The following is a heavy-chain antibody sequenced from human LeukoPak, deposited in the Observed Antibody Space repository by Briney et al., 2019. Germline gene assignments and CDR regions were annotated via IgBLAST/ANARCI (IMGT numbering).Heavy chain of an antibody. Sequence: SGTPSLTCSVSGDSISSYYWSWIRQPPGKGLEWIGYIFYLGSFNYNPSLQSRLTISVDTSKNQFSLKLTSVTAADTAVYYCARVKYDILTGRHPRQYYYYYMDVWGKGTTVTVS. CDR2: IFYLGSF. V-gene: IGHV4-59*01. CDR3: ARVKYDILTGRHPRQYYYYYMDV. CDR1: GDSISSYY. D-gene: IGHD3-9*01. J-gene: IGHJ6*03.